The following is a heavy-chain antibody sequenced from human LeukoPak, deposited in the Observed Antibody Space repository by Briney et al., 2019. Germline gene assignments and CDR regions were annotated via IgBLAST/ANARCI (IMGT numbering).Heavy chain of an antibody. CDR1: GFTFGDFA. CDR3: ARGSIDY. J-gene: IGHJ4*02. CDR2: ISWNSGVI. V-gene: IGHV3-9*01. Sequence: GGSLRLSCAASGFTFGDFAMHWVRQAPGKGLEWVSGISWNSGVIGYAGSVKGRFTISRDNAKNSLYLQMNSLRAEDTALYYCARGSIDYWGPGTLVTVSS.